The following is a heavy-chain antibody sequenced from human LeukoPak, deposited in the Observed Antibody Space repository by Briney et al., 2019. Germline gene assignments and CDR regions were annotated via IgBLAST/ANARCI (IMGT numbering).Heavy chain of an antibody. V-gene: IGHV3-11*01. CDR3: ARDSMATDAIAY. D-gene: IGHD5-24*01. CDR2: ISSSGSTI. CDR1: GFTFSDYY. Sequence: GGSLRLSYAASGFTFSDYYMSWIRQAPGKGLEWVSYISSSGSTIYYADSVKGRFTISRDNAKNSLYLQMNSLRAEDTAVYYCARDSMATDAIAYWGQGTLVTVSS. J-gene: IGHJ4*02.